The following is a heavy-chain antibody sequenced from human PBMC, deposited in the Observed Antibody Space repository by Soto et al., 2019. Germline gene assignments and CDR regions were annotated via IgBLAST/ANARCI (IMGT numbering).Heavy chain of an antibody. CDR3: ARETGGSGSYSH. J-gene: IGHJ4*02. Sequence: QVQLQESGPGLVKPSETLSLTCTVSGGSISSYYWSWIRQPPGKGLEWIGYIYYSGSTNYNPSLNSRVTISVDTSKNQFSLKLSSVTAADTAVYYCARETGGSGSYSHWGQGTLVTVSS. D-gene: IGHD3-10*01. CDR1: GGSISSYY. CDR2: IYYSGST. V-gene: IGHV4-59*01.